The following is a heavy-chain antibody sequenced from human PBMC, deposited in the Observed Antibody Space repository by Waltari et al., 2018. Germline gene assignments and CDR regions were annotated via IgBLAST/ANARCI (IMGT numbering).Heavy chain of an antibody. D-gene: IGHD3-10*01. J-gene: IGHJ4*02. V-gene: IGHV1-3*01. CDR1: GYTFTSYA. Sequence: QVQLVQSGAEVKKPGASVKVSCKASGYTFTSYAMHWGRQAPGQRLEWMGWINAGNGNTKYTQKFQGRVTITRDTAASTAYMELSSLRSEDTAVYYCARSGSGRTFDYWGQGTLVTVSS. CDR2: INAGNGNT. CDR3: ARSGSGRTFDY.